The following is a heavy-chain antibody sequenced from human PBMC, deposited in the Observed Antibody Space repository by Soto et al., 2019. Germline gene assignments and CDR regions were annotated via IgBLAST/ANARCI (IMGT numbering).Heavy chain of an antibody. CDR1: GLGVRNNY. J-gene: IGHJ6*02. Sequence: GGSLRLSCTAYGLGVRNNYMSWVRQAPGMGLEWVSVIYNDGTTYYADSVKGRFTLSRDTSKNTLSLQMDSLRAEDTAVYYCVRPLPTGRNYGMDGWRQGTRVSVSS. CDR3: VRPLPTGRNYGMDG. CDR2: IYNDGTT. V-gene: IGHV3-53*01.